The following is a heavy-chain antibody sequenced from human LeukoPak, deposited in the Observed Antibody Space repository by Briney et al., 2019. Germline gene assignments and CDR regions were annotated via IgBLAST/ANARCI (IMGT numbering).Heavy chain of an antibody. CDR2: INQDGTEK. Sequence: GESLRLSCAASGFPFSTYWISWVRQAPGKGLEWVANINQDGTEKYYVDSVKGRFTISRDSAKNSLYLQMNSLRAEDTAVYYCAELGITMIGGVWGKGTTVTISS. D-gene: IGHD3-10*02. CDR3: AELGITMIGGV. J-gene: IGHJ6*04. CDR1: GFPFSTYW. V-gene: IGHV3-7*01.